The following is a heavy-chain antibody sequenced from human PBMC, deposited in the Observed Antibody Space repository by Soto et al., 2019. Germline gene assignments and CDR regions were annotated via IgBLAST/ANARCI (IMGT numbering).Heavy chain of an antibody. V-gene: IGHV1-3*01. CDR2: INAGNGNT. CDR1: GYTFTGYA. Sequence: QVQLVQSGAEVKKPGASVKVSCKASGYTFTGYAMHWVRQAPGQRLEWMGWINAGNGNTKYSQKFQGRVTITRDTSASTAYMELSSLRSEDTAVYYCARDRYYYDSSGFDYWGQGTLVTVSS. CDR3: ARDRYYYDSSGFDY. J-gene: IGHJ4*02. D-gene: IGHD3-22*01.